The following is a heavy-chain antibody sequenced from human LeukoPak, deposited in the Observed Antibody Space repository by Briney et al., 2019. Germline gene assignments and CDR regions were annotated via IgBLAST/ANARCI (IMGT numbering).Heavy chain of an antibody. D-gene: IGHD3-9*01. CDR2: IYTSGST. V-gene: IGHV4-4*07. CDR3: ARDGHYDILTGRLFYYYYYMGV. CDR1: GGSISSYY. Sequence: SETPSLTCTVSGGSISSYYWSWIRQPAGKGLEWIGRIYTSGSTNYNPSLKSRVTMSVDTSKNQFSLKLSSVTAADTAVYYCARDGHYDILTGRLFYYYYYMGVWGKGTTVTVSS. J-gene: IGHJ6*03.